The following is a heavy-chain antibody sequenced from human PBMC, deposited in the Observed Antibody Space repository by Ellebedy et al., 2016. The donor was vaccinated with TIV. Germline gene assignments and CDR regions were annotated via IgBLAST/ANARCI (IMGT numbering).Heavy chain of an antibody. Sequence: GESLKISCAASGFTFSSYAMTWVRQAPGKGLEWVSAITYNGGSTYYADSVKGRFTISRDNSKNTLYLQMNSLRAEDTAVYYCAKVAAGTGGVWVFDYWGQGTLVTVSS. CDR1: GFTFSSYA. CDR2: ITYNGGST. V-gene: IGHV3-23*01. CDR3: AKVAAGTGGVWVFDY. J-gene: IGHJ4*02. D-gene: IGHD6-13*01.